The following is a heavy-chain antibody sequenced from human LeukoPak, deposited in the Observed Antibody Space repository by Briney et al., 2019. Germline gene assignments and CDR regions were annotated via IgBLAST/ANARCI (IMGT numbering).Heavy chain of an antibody. V-gene: IGHV1-2*02. D-gene: IGHD2-15*01. J-gene: IGHJ4*02. Sequence: ASVKVSCKASGYTFTGYYMHWVRQAPGQGLEWMGWINPNSGGTNYAQKFQGRVTMTRDTSISTAYMELSRLRSDDTAVYYCARVGRHLVVAADFDYWGQGTLVTVSS. CDR3: ARVGRHLVVAADFDY. CDR2: INPNSGGT. CDR1: GYTFTGYY.